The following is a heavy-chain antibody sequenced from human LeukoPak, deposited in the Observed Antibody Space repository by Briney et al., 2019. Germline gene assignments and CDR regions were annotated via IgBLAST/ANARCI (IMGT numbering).Heavy chain of an antibody. CDR3: AKVVGGSGWWVDY. J-gene: IGHJ4*02. V-gene: IGHV3-23*01. D-gene: IGHD6-19*01. CDR1: GFTFSSYA. CDR2: ISGSGGST. Sequence: TGGSLRLSCAASGFTFSSYAMRWVRQAPGKGLEWVSAISGSGGSTYYADSVKGRFTISRDNSKNTLYLQMNSLRAEDTAVYYCAKVVGGSGWWVDYWGQGTLVTVSS.